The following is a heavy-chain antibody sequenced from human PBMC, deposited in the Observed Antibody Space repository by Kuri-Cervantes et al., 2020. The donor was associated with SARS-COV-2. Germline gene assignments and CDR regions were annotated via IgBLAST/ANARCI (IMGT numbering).Heavy chain of an antibody. CDR2: IYHSGST. V-gene: IGHV4-38-2*02. CDR3: ARDQDYGDYVEVGWFDP. CDR1: GYSISSGYY. Sequence: ESLKISCTVSGYSISSGYYWGWIRQPPGKGLEWIGSIYHSGSTYYNPSLKSRVTISVDTSKNQFSLKLSSVTAADTAVYYCARDQDYGDYVEVGWFDPWGQGTLVTVSS. J-gene: IGHJ5*02. D-gene: IGHD4-17*01.